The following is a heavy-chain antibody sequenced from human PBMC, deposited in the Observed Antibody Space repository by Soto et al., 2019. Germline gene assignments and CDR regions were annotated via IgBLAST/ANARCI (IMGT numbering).Heavy chain of an antibody. CDR2: ISTAHSDI. Sequence: QVQLIQSGPEVKKPGASVKMSCKTSGYTFTNYGISWVRQAPGQGLEWMGWISTAHSDIGYAQKFRGRVTITRHTSTNPPFMELRLLTFNAPPIYTCPRHLPHPRKYWGQGTQVTFSS. J-gene: IGHJ4*02. CDR1: GYTFTNYG. V-gene: IGHV1-18*01. CDR3: PRHLPHPRKY.